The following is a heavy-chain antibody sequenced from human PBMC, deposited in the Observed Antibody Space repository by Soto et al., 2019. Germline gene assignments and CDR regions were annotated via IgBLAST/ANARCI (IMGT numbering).Heavy chain of an antibody. CDR3: AKDRLGGNFDY. CDR1: GFTFSSYW. V-gene: IGHV3-7*03. J-gene: IGHJ4*02. Sequence: PGGSLRLSCAASGFTFSSYWMSWVRQAPGKGLEWVANIKQDGSENYYVDSVKGRFTIFRDNAKNTLYLQMNSLRVEDTAVYYCAKDRLGGNFDYWGQGTQVTVSS. CDR2: IKQDGSEN.